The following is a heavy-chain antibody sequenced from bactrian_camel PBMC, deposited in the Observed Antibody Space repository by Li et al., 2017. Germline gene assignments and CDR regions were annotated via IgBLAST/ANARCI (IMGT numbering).Heavy chain of an antibody. J-gene: IGHJ4*01. V-gene: IGHV3S55*01. D-gene: IGHD5*01. CDR1: GYSANRYC. CDR2: IDGDGTT. Sequence: HVQLVESGGGSVQAGGTLTLSCAAPGYSANRYCWGWARQAPEKERQIVATIDGDGTTTYAASVKGRFTISRDGTKNTMALQMNTLKPEDTAMYYCAAGWGRSLPWYPNYWGQGTQVTVS. CDR3: AAGWGRSLPWYPNY.